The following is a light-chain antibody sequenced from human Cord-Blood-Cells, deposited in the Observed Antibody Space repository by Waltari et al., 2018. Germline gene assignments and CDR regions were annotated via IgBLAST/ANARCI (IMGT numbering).Light chain of an antibody. CDR3: QQYNNWPWT. CDR1: QSVSSN. CDR2: GAS. V-gene: IGKV3-15*01. J-gene: IGKJ1*01. Sequence: EIVMTQSPATLSVSPGERATLSCRASQSVSSNLAWYQQKPGQAPRLLIYGASTRATGIPARFSGSGSGTEFTLTISSLQSADFAVDYCQQYNNWPWTFGQGTKVEIK.